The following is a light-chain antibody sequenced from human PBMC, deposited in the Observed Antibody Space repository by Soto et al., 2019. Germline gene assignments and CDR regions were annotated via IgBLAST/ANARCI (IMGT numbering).Light chain of an antibody. CDR2: AAT. CDR3: HHFGSSPET. CDR1: QSVADSY. J-gene: IGKJ1*01. V-gene: IGKV3-20*01. Sequence: EVVLKQSPGTLSLTQGERATLSGRASQSVADSYLAWCQQKPGRAPRLLFYAATRRATGIPDRFSGSGSGTDFTLTISTLEPDDFAVYYCHHFGSSPETFGQGTMVDVK.